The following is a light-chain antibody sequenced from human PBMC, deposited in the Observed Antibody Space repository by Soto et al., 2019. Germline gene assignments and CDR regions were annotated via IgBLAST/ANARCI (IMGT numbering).Light chain of an antibody. CDR1: SSNIGSNT. Sequence: QAVVTQPPSASGTPGQRVTISCSGSSSNIGSNTVNWYQQLPGTARKLLIYSNNQRPSGVPDRFSGSKSGTSASLAISGLQSEDEADYYCAAWDDSLNGLVFGGGTKLTVL. CDR3: AAWDDSLNGLV. J-gene: IGLJ2*01. V-gene: IGLV1-44*01. CDR2: SNN.